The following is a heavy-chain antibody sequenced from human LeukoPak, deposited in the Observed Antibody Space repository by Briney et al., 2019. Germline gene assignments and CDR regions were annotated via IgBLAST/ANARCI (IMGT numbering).Heavy chain of an antibody. CDR2: IKQDGSEK. CDR1: GFTFSSYW. CDR3: ARIQLWFGELLPYYFDY. V-gene: IGHV3-7*01. J-gene: IGHJ4*02. D-gene: IGHD3-10*01. Sequence: TGGSLRLSCAASGFTFSSYWMNWVRQAPGKGLEWVANIKQDGSEKYYVDSVKGPFTISRDNAKNSLYLQMNSLRAEDTAVYYCARIQLWFGELLPYYFDYWGQGTLVTVSS.